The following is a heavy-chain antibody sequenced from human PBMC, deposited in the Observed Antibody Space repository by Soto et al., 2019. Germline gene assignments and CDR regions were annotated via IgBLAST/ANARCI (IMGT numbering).Heavy chain of an antibody. CDR3: AIEHGGGISTIISFFDS. Sequence: PGGSLRLSCAASGFTFDDYTMHWVRLAPGKGLEWVSLISWDGDITYYADSVKGRFTISRDNSKNTLSLQMNSLRTDDTAVYYCAIEHGGGISTIISFFDSWGQGTPVTVSS. J-gene: IGHJ4*02. D-gene: IGHD5-12*01. V-gene: IGHV3-43*01. CDR2: ISWDGDIT. CDR1: GFTFDDYT.